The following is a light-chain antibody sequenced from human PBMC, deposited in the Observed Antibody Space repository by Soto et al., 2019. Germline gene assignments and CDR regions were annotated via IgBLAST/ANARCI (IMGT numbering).Light chain of an antibody. CDR2: DAS. J-gene: IGKJ2*01. CDR1: QSVSRW. V-gene: IGKV1-5*01. CDR3: QLFNAYYT. Sequence: DIQMTQSPSTLSASVGDRVTITCRASQSVSRWLAWYQQKPGKAPKLLISDASKLESGVPSRFSGSGSGTEFTLTISRLQPEAFATYYCQLFNAYYTFGQGTKLDIK.